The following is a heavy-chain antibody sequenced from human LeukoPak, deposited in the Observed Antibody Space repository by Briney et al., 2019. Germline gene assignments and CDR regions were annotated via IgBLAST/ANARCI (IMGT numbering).Heavy chain of an antibody. D-gene: IGHD3-10*01. CDR2: ISSSGSNI. J-gene: IGHJ4*02. V-gene: IGHV3-48*03. CDR3: AKEGTSNPFYYYGSGTFSGIGLDY. CDR1: GFTFSSYE. Sequence: GGSLRLSCAASGFTFSSYEMNWVRQAPGKGLEWVSYISSSGSNIYYADSVKGRFTISRDNSKNTLYLQMNSLRAEDTAVYYCAKEGTSNPFYYYGSGTFSGIGLDYWGQGTLVTVSS.